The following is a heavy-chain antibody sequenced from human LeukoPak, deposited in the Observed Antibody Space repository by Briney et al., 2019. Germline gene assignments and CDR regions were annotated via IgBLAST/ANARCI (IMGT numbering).Heavy chain of an antibody. CDR1: GFTFSSYS. D-gene: IGHD4-17*01. J-gene: IGHJ4*02. V-gene: IGHV3-21*01. Sequence: GGSLRLSCAASGFTFSSYSMNWVRQAPGKGLEWVSSISSSSSYIYYADSVKGRFTISRDNAKNSLYLQMNSLRAEDTAVYYCARWDYGDQFFDYWGPGTLVTVSS. CDR3: ARWDYGDQFFDY. CDR2: ISSSSSYI.